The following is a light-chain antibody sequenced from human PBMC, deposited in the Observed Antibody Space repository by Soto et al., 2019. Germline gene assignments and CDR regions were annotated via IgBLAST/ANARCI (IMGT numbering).Light chain of an antibody. J-gene: IGKJ5*01. V-gene: IGKV3-15*01. Sequence: EIVLTQSPATLSLSPGEGFTLAFMSSQTVPSRIAWYQQKPGQAPRLLIYGASTRATGVPDRFSGTGSGTEFTLTISSLKSEDYGVYYCQQYKSWPPITFGQGTRLEIK. CDR1: QTVPSR. CDR2: GAS. CDR3: QQYKSWPPIT.